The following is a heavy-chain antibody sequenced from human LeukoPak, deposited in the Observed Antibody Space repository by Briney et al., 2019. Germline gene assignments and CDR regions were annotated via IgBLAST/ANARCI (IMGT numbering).Heavy chain of an antibody. CDR2: INHSGST. Sequence: SETLSLTCAVHGGSFSGYYWSWIRQPPGKGLEWIGEINHSGSTNYNPSLKSRVTISVDTSKNQFSLKLSSVTAADTAVYYCARGLVTMLSYWGQGTLVTVSS. CDR1: GGSFSGYY. D-gene: IGHD2-8*01. CDR3: ARGLVTMLSY. V-gene: IGHV4-34*01. J-gene: IGHJ4*02.